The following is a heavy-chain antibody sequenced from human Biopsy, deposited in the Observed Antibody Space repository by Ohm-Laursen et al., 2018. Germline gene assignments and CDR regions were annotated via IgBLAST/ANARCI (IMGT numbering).Heavy chain of an antibody. Sequence: GTLSLTCSVSGGSINGGSYYLSWLRQPPGKGLEWVGYIYYSGNTHYNPSLKSRVTMSIDTSKNQFSLRLSSVTSADTAVYYCAREDYYTWFDPWGQGTLVTVSS. J-gene: IGHJ5*02. D-gene: IGHD2/OR15-2a*01. V-gene: IGHV4-61*01. CDR3: AREDYYTWFDP. CDR2: IYYSGNT. CDR1: GGSINGGSYY.